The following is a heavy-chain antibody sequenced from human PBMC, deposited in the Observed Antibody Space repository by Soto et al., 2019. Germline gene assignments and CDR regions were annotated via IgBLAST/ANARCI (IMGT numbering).Heavy chain of an antibody. CDR1: GYTFTSYG. Sequence: ASVKVSCKASGYTFTSYGISWVRQAPGQGLEWMGIINPSGGSTSYAQKFQGRVTMTRDTSTSTVYMELSSLRSEDTAVYYCARVYPSDTRYGYVGNNWFDPWG. V-gene: IGHV1-46*03. J-gene: IGHJ5*02. D-gene: IGHD5-18*01. CDR2: INPSGGST. CDR3: ARVYPSDTRYGYVGNNWFDP.